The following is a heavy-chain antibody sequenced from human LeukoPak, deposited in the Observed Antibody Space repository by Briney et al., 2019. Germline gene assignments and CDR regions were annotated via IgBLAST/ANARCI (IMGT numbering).Heavy chain of an antibody. J-gene: IGHJ4*02. Sequence: ASVKLSCKAFGYTFTSYGISWVRQVPGQGLEWMGWISAYNGNTNYAQKLQGRVTMTTDTSTSTAYMELRSLRSDDTAVYYCAREGSYYYDSSGLVYFDYWGQGTLVTVSS. V-gene: IGHV1-18*01. D-gene: IGHD3-22*01. CDR2: ISAYNGNT. CDR3: AREGSYYYDSSGLVYFDY. CDR1: GYTFTSYG.